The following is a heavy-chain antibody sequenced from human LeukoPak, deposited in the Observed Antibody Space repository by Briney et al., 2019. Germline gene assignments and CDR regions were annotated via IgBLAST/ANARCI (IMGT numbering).Heavy chain of an antibody. CDR2: ISSSSSYI. D-gene: IGHD3-9*01. J-gene: IGHJ4*02. V-gene: IGHV3-21*01. Sequence: GGSLRLSCGASGFTFSSYSMNWVRQAPGKGLEWVSSISSSSSYIYYADSVKGRFTISRDNAKNSLYLQMNSLRAEDTAVYYCARTLDYDILTGALDYWGQGTLVTVSS. CDR1: GFTFSSYS. CDR3: ARTLDYDILTGALDY.